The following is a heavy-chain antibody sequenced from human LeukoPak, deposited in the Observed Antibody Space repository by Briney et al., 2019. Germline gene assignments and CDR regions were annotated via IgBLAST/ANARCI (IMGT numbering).Heavy chain of an antibody. Sequence: GGSLRLSCAASEFTVSSNHMNWVRQAPGKGLEWVSAISGSGGSTYYADSVKGRFTISRDNSKNTLYLQMNSLRAEDTAVYYCAKDGRYCSGGSCYDAFDIWGQGTMVTVSS. V-gene: IGHV3-23*01. CDR2: ISGSGGST. J-gene: IGHJ3*02. CDR1: EFTVSSNH. CDR3: AKDGRYCSGGSCYDAFDI. D-gene: IGHD2-15*01.